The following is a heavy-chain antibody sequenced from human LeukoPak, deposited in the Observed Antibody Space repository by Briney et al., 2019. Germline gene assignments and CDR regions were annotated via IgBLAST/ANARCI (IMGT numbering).Heavy chain of an antibody. CDR1: GGSISSGDYY. Sequence: SETLSLTCTVSGGSISSGDYYWGWIRQPPGKGLEWVGYIYYSGSTYYNPSLKSRVTISVDTSKNQFSLKLSSVTAADTAVYYCARALRLAAAGTDSKFFWFDPWGQGTLVTVSS. J-gene: IGHJ5*02. D-gene: IGHD6-13*01. CDR2: IYYSGST. CDR3: ARALRLAAAGTDSKFFWFDP. V-gene: IGHV4-30-4*01.